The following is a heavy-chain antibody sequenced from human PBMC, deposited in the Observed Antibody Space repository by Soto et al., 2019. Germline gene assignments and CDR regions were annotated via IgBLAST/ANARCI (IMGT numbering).Heavy chain of an antibody. Sequence: QVQLVQSGAEVKKPGSSVKVSCKASGGTFSNYTITWVRQAPGQGLEWMGGIIPIFGTANYAQNFQGRVTITADESTSTAYMELSSLRAEDTAVYYCARGGDESGAYYYYGMDVWGQGNTVTVSS. CDR2: IIPIFGTA. V-gene: IGHV1-69*12. CDR1: GGTFSNYT. CDR3: ARGGDESGAYYYYGMDV. D-gene: IGHD3-3*01. J-gene: IGHJ6*02.